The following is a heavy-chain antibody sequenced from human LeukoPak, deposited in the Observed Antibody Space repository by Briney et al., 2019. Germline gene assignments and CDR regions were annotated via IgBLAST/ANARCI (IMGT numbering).Heavy chain of an antibody. V-gene: IGHV3-30*18. CDR3: AKDGSSSGFDY. Sequence: VGSLRLSCAASGFTFSSYGMHWVRQAPGKGLEWVAVISYDGSNKYYADSVKGRFTISRDNSKNTLYLQMNSLRAEDTAVYYCAKDGSSSGFDYWGQGTLVTVSS. CDR1: GFTFSSYG. J-gene: IGHJ4*02. CDR2: ISYDGSNK. D-gene: IGHD6-13*01.